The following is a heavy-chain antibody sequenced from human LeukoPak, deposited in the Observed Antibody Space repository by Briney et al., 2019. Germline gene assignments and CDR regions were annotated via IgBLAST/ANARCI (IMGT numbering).Heavy chain of an antibody. J-gene: IGHJ6*02. CDR2: IEQDGSEK. Sequence: GGSLRLSCAASGFTFSNYWMSWVRQTPGKGLEWVATIEQDGSEKYYVDSVKGRFTISRDNAKNSLYLQMNSLRAEDTAVYYCASLSWNDVDYHYYGMDVWGQGTTVTVSS. V-gene: IGHV3-7*01. D-gene: IGHD1-1*01. CDR3: ASLSWNDVDYHYYGMDV. CDR1: GFTFSNYW.